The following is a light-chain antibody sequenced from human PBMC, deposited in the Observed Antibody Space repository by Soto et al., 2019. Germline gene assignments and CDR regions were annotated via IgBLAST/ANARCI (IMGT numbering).Light chain of an antibody. CDR3: SSYTSRGTLV. Sequence: QSLLTQPASVSGSPGQSITISCTGTSSDICDYTYVSWYQQYPGKAPQLMIYEVSNRPSGVSNRFSGSTSGNTASLTISGLQAEEEADYYCSSYTSRGTLVFGTGTKVTVL. CDR2: EVS. J-gene: IGLJ1*01. CDR1: SSDICDYTY. V-gene: IGLV2-14*01.